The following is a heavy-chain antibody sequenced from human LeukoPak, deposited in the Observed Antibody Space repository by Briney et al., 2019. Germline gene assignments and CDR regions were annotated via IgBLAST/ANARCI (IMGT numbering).Heavy chain of an antibody. V-gene: IGHV4-39*01. CDR3: ARSLITIAYYYYGMDV. CDR2: IYYSGST. CDR1: GGSISSSSYY. J-gene: IGHJ6*02. D-gene: IGHD3-10*01. Sequence: RTSETLSLTCTVSGGSISSSSYYWGWIRQPPGKGLEWIGSIYYSGSTYYNPSLKSRVTISVDTSKNQFSLKLSSVTAADTAVYYCARSLITIAYYYYGMDVWGQGTTVTVSS.